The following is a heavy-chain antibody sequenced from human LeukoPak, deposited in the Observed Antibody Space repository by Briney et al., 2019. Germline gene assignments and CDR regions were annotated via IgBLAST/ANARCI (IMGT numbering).Heavy chain of an antibody. CDR2: IDSDGYST. CDR3: ARGSGSYSIMGSYYFDY. D-gene: IGHD3-10*01. J-gene: IGHJ4*02. CDR1: GFTFSSYW. V-gene: IGHV3-74*01. Sequence: PGGSLRLSCAASGFTFSSYWMHWVRQVPGKGLVWVSRIDSDGYSTSYADSVKGRFTISRDNAKNSLYLQMNSLRAEDTAVYYCARGSGSYSIMGSYYFDYWGQGTLVTVSP.